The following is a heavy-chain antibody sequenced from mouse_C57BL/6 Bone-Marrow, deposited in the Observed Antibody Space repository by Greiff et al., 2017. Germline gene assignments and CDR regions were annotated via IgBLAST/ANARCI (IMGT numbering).Heavy chain of an antibody. V-gene: IGHV1-69*01. CDR3: AREGNYYGSSHFDY. CDR2: IAPSDSYT. J-gene: IGHJ2*01. Sequence: VQLQQPGAELVMPGASVKLSCKASGSTFTSYWMHWVQQRPGQGLEWIGEIAPSDSYTNYNQKFKGKSTLTVDKSSSTAYMQLSSLTSEDSAVYYCAREGNYYGSSHFDYWGQGTTLTVSA. CDR1: GSTFTSYW. D-gene: IGHD1-1*01.